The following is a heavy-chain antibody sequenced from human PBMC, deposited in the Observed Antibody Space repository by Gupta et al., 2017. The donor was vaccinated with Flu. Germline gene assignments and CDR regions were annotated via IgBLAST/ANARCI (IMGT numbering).Heavy chain of an antibody. CDR3: ARDFRLYDTTAYTSYYYNFMDV. CDR2: IYYTGDP. J-gene: IGHJ6*03. V-gene: IGHV4-59*12. CDR1: GDSMCPYY. D-gene: IGHD3-16*01. Sequence: QVQLQESGPGLVKASETMSLTCTVDGDSMCPYYWSWIRHSPGKSLEGIGSIYYTGDPDYNPSLQSRVTNSIDTSNNQFSLKLSAVTDADTAVYFCARDFRLYDTTAYTSYYYNFMDVWGKGTTVTVSS.